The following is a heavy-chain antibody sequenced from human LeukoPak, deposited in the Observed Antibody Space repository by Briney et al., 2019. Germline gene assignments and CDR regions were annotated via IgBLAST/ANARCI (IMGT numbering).Heavy chain of an antibody. CDR1: RFTFSNSW. V-gene: IGHV3-7*03. D-gene: IGHD3/OR15-3a*01. CDR3: AREDWYHLDY. Sequence: GGSLRLSCVVSRFTFSNSWVTWVRQAPGKGLEWVATIKPDGSDKYYVDSVKGRFTISRDNAKNSLYLQMNSLRIEDTAVYYCAREDWYHLDYWGQETLVIVSS. CDR2: IKPDGSDK. J-gene: IGHJ4*02.